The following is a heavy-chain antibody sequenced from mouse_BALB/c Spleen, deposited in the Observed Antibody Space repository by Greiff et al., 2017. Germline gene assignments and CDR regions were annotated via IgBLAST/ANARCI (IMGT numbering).Heavy chain of an antibody. V-gene: IGHV5-4*02. Sequence: DVQLVESGGGLVKPGGSLKLSCAASGFTFSDYYMYWVRQTPEKRLEWVATISDGGSYTYYPDSVKGRFTISRDNAKNNLYLQMSSLKSEDTAMYYCARDYGNYVYYAMDYWGQGTSVTVSS. CDR3: ARDYGNYVYYAMDY. D-gene: IGHD2-1*01. CDR2: ISDGGSYT. J-gene: IGHJ4*01. CDR1: GFTFSDYY.